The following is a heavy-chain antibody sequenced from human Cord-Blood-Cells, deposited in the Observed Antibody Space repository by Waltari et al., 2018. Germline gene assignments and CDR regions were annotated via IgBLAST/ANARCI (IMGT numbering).Heavy chain of an antibody. J-gene: IGHJ4*02. CDR2: IYPGDSDT. D-gene: IGHD6-13*01. Sequence: EVQLVQSGAEVKKPGESLKISCKGSGYSFTSYWIGWVRQMPGKGLEWMGIIYPGDSDTRCRPSFQGQVTISADKSISTAYLQWSSLKASDTAMYYCATASGIAAAGVAFDYWGQGTLVTVSS. CDR3: ATASGIAAAGVAFDY. CDR1: GYSFTSYW. V-gene: IGHV5-51*01.